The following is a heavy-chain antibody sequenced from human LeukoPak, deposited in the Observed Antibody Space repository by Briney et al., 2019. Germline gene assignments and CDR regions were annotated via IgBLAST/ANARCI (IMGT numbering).Heavy chain of an antibody. CDR3: ARDVTQKFYGVGDYFDY. J-gene: IGHJ4*02. V-gene: IGHV3-21*01. D-gene: IGHD4-17*01. CDR1: GFVFSDYT. Sequence: GGSLRLSCRASGFVFSDYTMNWVRQAPGKGLEWVSSISSSSSYIYYADSVKGRFTISRDNAKNSLYLQMNSLRAEDTAVYYCARDVTQKFYGVGDYFDYWGQGTLVTVSS. CDR2: ISSSSSYI.